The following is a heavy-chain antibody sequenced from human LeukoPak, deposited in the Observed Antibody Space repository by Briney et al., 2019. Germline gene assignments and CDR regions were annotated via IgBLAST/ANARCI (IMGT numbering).Heavy chain of an antibody. V-gene: IGHV4-39*07. D-gene: IGHD6-19*01. Sequence: SETLSLTCTVSVGSISSSSYYWGWIRQPPGKGLEWIGSIYYSGSTYYNPSLKSRVTISVDTSKNQFSLKLSSVTAADTAVYYCAMTVAGVTFDYWGQGTLVTVSS. CDR2: IYYSGST. CDR3: AMTVAGVTFDY. CDR1: VGSISSSSYY. J-gene: IGHJ4*02.